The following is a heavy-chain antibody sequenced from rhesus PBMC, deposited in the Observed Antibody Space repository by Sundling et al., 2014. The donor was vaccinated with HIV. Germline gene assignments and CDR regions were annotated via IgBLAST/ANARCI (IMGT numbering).Heavy chain of an antibody. Sequence: EVQLVESGGGLVQPGGSLRLSCAASGFTFSSYAMHWVRQAPGKGLEWVSAISSGGSTYYADSVKGRFTISRDNSKNTLSLQMNSLRAEDTAVYYCAKDRDIVGTALNYWGQGVLVTVSS. D-gene: IGHD5-42*01. CDR1: GFTFSSYA. CDR2: ISSGGST. J-gene: IGHJ4*01. V-gene: IGHV3-103*01. CDR3: AKDRDIVGTALNY.